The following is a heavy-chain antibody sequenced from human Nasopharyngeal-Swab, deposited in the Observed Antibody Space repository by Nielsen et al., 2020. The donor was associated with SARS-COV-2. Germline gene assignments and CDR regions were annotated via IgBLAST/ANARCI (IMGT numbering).Heavy chain of an antibody. CDR3: ARDILAWYYDFWSGYSAFDY. Sequence: GESLKISCAASGFTFSSYSMNWVRQAPGKGLEWVSSISRSSSYIYYADSVKGRFTISRDNAKNSLYLQMNSLRAEDTAVYYCARDILAWYYDFWSGYSAFDYWGQGTLVTVSS. CDR2: ISRSSSYI. CDR1: GFTFSSYS. V-gene: IGHV3-21*01. J-gene: IGHJ4*02. D-gene: IGHD3-3*01.